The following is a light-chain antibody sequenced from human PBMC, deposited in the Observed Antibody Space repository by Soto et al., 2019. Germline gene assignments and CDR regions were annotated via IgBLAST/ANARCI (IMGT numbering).Light chain of an antibody. J-gene: IGKJ3*01. V-gene: IGKV1-33*01. CDR3: QQYDNLPFT. CDR1: QDIGNY. Sequence: DIQMTQSPSSLSASVGDRVTITCQASQDIGNYLNWYQQQPGKAPNLLSDDASNLETGVPSRFSGSGSGTYFTFTISSLHPEDIATYYCQQYDNLPFTFGPGTKVDIK. CDR2: DAS.